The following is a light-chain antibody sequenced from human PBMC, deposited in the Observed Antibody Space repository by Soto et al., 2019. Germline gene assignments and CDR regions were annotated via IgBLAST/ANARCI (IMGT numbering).Light chain of an antibody. CDR3: QTWGTGIRV. V-gene: IGLV4-69*01. Sequence: QLVLTQSPSASASLGASVNLTCTLSRGHSSFSIAWHQQQPEMGPRYLMKVNSDGSHSKGDGIPDRFSGSSSGDERYLIISSLQSEDEADYYCQTWGTGIRVFGGGTKLTVL. J-gene: IGLJ2*01. CDR1: RGHSSFS. CDR2: VNSDGSH.